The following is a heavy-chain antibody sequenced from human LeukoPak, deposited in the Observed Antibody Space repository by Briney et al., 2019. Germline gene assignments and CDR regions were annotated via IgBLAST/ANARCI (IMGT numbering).Heavy chain of an antibody. V-gene: IGHV3-69-1*02. Sequence: GGSLRLSCSASGFTFSDYDMNWVRQAPGKGLEWVSSISGLSTHIYYGDSVKGRFSISRDNAKDSVYLQMNSLGVEDTAIYYCGRAFPPLRTSSAGDLWGQGILVTVSS. CDR3: GRAFPPLRTSSAGDL. CDR1: GFTFSDYD. J-gene: IGHJ4*02. D-gene: IGHD3-16*01. CDR2: ISGLSTHI.